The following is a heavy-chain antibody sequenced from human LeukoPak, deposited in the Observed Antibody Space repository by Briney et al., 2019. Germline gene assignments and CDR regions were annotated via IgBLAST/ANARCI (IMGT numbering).Heavy chain of an antibody. CDR3: AKDPVPNNCDSSGARAYFDY. V-gene: IGHV3-43*02. Sequence: PAGSLRLSCAASGGTFSDYALRWVRQPPGKGLEWVSLISHGGGTTYYADSVKGRFTISRDPFNKLYLQLNCLSVEDTAVYYCAKDPVPNNCDSSGARAYFDYWGQGGLVTVSS. D-gene: IGHD2-15*01. CDR2: ISHGGGTT. J-gene: IGHJ4*02. CDR1: GGTFSDYA.